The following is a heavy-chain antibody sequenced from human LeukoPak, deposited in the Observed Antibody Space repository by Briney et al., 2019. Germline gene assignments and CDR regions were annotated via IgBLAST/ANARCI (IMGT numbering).Heavy chain of an antibody. D-gene: IGHD2-15*01. V-gene: IGHV4-59*08. CDR3: ARHNLYCRGASCYTNWFDP. CDR2: IYYSGST. Sequence: SETLSLTCAVYGGSFSSYYWSWIRQPPGKGLEWIGYIYYSGSTNYNPSLKSRVTISVDTSKNQFSLKLSSVTAADTAVYYCARHNLYCRGASCYTNWFDPWGQGTLVTVSS. CDR1: GGSFSSYY. J-gene: IGHJ5*02.